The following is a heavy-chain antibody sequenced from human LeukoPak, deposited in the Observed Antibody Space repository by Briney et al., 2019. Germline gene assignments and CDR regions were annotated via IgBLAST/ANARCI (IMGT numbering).Heavy chain of an antibody. D-gene: IGHD3-3*01. Sequence: KSSETLSLTCTVSGGSISSYYWGWIRQPPGKGLEWIGSIYYSGSTYYNPSLKSRVTISVDTSKNQFSLKLSSVTAADTAVYYCARQVNYDFWSGYSPFNWFDPWGQGTLVTVSS. V-gene: IGHV4-39*01. CDR2: IYYSGST. CDR1: GGSISSYY. J-gene: IGHJ5*02. CDR3: ARQVNYDFWSGYSPFNWFDP.